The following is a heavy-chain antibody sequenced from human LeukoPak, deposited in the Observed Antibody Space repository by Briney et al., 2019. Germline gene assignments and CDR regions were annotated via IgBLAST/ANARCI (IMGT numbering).Heavy chain of an antibody. D-gene: IGHD1-26*01. CDR2: IYYGGST. Sequence: SETLSLTCTVSGGSISSRDDYWGWIRQPPGKGLEWIGVIYYGGSTYYHPSLKSRVTISMDTSKSQVSLRLTSVTAADTAVYYCAGGVGATTYFWGQGSLVTVSS. J-gene: IGHJ4*02. CDR3: AGGVGATTYF. CDR1: GGSISSRDDY. V-gene: IGHV4-39*07.